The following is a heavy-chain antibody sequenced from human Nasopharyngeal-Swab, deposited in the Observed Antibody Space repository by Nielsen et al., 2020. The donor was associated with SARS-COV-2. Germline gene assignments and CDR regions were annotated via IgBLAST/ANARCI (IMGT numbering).Heavy chain of an antibody. D-gene: IGHD1-26*01. CDR2: IWYDGSNK. CDR1: GFTFSSYG. J-gene: IGHJ4*02. CDR3: ARDGIVGATTGLDY. Sequence: GESLKISCAASGFTFSSYGMHWVRQAPGKGLEWVAVIWYDGSNKYYADSVKGRFTISRDNSKNTLHLQMNSLRAEDTAVYYCARDGIVGATTGLDYWGQGTLVTVSS. V-gene: IGHV3-33*01.